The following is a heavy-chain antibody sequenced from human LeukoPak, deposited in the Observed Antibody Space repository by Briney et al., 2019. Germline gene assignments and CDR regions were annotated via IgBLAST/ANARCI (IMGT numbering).Heavy chain of an antibody. J-gene: IGHJ3*02. CDR2: IYSGGST. CDR1: GFTVSSNY. V-gene: IGHV3-66*01. D-gene: IGHD2-2*01. Sequence: PGGSLRLSCAASGFTVSSNYMSWVRQAPGKGLEWVSVIYSGGSTYYADSVKGRFTISRDNSKNTLYIQMNSLRAEDTAVYYCARVTGDPYHPIHAFDIWGQGTMVTVSS. CDR3: ARVTGDPYHPIHAFDI.